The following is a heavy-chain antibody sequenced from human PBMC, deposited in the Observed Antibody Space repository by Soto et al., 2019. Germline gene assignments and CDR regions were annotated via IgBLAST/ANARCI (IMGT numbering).Heavy chain of an antibody. CDR3: ASSPDYYDSSGYYYNNWFDP. V-gene: IGHV1-69*04. CDR2: IIAILGNA. D-gene: IGHD3-22*01. CDR1: GYTFTTYG. J-gene: IGHJ5*02. Sequence: SVKVSCKASGYTFTTYGIHWVRQAPGQGLEWMGRIIAILGNANYAQKFQGRVTITADKSTSTAYMELSSLRSEDTAVYYCASSPDYYDSSGYYYNNWFDPWGQGTLVTVSS.